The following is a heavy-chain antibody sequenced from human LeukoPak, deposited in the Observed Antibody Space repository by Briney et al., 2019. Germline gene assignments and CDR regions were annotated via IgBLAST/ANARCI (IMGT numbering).Heavy chain of an antibody. Sequence: GGSLRLSCAASGFTFSNAWMSWVRQAPGKGLEWVGRIKSKTDGGTTDYAAPVKGRFTISRDDSKNTLYLQMNSLKTEDTAVYYCTTADYYDSSGYYYDYFDYWGQGTLVTVSS. CDR3: TTADYYDSSGYYYDYFDY. J-gene: IGHJ4*02. D-gene: IGHD3-22*01. CDR2: IKSKTDGGTT. CDR1: GFTFSNAW. V-gene: IGHV3-15*01.